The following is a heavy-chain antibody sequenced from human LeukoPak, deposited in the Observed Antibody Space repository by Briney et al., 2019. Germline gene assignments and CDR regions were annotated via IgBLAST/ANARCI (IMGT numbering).Heavy chain of an antibody. V-gene: IGHV3-30*14. CDR3: VKDPYSAKQSNTYYDFWSGISFAQEKDY. CDR1: GFTFSSYA. Sequence: GGSLRLSCAASGFTFSSYAMHWVRQAPGKGLEWVAVISYDGSNKYYADSVKGRFTISRDNSKNTLYLQMSSLRAEDTAVYYCVKDPYSAKQSNTYYDFWSGISFAQEKDYWGQGTLVTVSS. J-gene: IGHJ4*02. CDR2: ISYDGSNK. D-gene: IGHD3-3*01.